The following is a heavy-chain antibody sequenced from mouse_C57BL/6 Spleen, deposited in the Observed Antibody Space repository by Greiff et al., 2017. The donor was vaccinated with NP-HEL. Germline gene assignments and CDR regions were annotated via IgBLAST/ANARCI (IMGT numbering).Heavy chain of an antibody. J-gene: IGHJ2*01. Sequence: QVQLQQPGAELVRPGTSVKLSCKASGYTFTSYWMHWVKQRPGQGLEWIGVIDPSDSYTNYNQKFKGKATLTVDTSSSTAYMQLSSLTSEDSAVYYCARGDGPNAGYFDYWGQGTTLTVSS. CDR3: ARGDGPNAGYFDY. D-gene: IGHD2-3*01. V-gene: IGHV1-59*01. CDR1: GYTFTSYW. CDR2: IDPSDSYT.